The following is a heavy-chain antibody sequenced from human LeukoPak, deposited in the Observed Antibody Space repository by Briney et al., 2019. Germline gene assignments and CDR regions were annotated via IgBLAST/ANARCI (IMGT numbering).Heavy chain of an antibody. CDR3: ARGPYSGTATSYFDY. CDR2: ISAYNGNT. J-gene: IGHJ4*02. V-gene: IGHV1-18*01. Sequence: ASVKVSCKASSYTFTSYGISWVRQAPGQGLEWMGWISAYNGNTNYAQKLQGRVTMTTDTSTSTAYMELRSLRSDDTAVYYCARGPYSGTATSYFDYWGQGTLVTVSS. CDR1: SYTFTSYG. D-gene: IGHD1-26*01.